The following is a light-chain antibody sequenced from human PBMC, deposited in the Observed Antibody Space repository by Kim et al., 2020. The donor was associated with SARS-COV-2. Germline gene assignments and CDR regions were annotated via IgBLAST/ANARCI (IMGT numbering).Light chain of an antibody. V-gene: IGLV2-14*03. Sequence: QSALTQPASVSGSPGQSITISCTGTSSDVGRNNYVSWYQQHVGNAPKLIIYDVSNRPSGVSNRFSGSKSGDTASLTISGLQAEDEADYYCSSYRSGSTRFGGGTQLTVL. CDR3: SSYRSGSTR. CDR2: DVS. J-gene: IGLJ2*01. CDR1: SSDVGRNNY.